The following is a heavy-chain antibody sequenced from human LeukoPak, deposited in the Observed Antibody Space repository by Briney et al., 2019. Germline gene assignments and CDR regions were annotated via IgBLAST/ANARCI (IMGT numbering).Heavy chain of an antibody. V-gene: IGHV3-23*01. J-gene: IGHJ3*02. CDR3: AKDLLSSWYPHGAFDI. Sequence: GGSLRLSCAVSGFTFRSYAMSWVRQAPGKGLEWVSGIIISGGSTYYADSVKGRFTISRDNSKNTLYLQMNSLRAEDTAVYYCAKDLLSSWYPHGAFDIWGQGTMVTVSS. CDR2: IIISGGST. D-gene: IGHD6-13*01. CDR1: GFTFRSYA.